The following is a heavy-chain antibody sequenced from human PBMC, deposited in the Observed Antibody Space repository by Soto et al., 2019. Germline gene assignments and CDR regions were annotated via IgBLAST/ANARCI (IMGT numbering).Heavy chain of an antibody. J-gene: IGHJ6*02. V-gene: IGHV4-31*03. CDR1: GGSISSGGSF. CDR3: ARDDRSGYDHYYYYYGMYV. D-gene: IGHD5-12*01. CDR2: MSYSGRT. Sequence: QVQLQESGPGLVKPSQTLSLTCSISGGSISSGGSFWTWIRQHPGQGLEWIGNMSYSGRTNYNPSLKSRVTISVDTSKYQFSLKLNSVTAADTAVYYCARDDRSGYDHYYYYYGMYVWGQGTTVTVSS.